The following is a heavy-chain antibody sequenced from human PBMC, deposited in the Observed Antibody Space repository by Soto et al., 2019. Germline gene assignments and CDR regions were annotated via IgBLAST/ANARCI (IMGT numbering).Heavy chain of an antibody. Sequence: EVQLLESGGGLVQPGGSLRLSCAASGFTFSSYAMSWVRQAPGKGLEWVSAISGSGGSTYYADSVKGRFTISRDNSKNTLYLQMNSLRAEDTAVYYCAKSRRRYDSSGYSYFDYWGQGTLVTVSS. CDR3: AKSRRRYDSSGYSYFDY. V-gene: IGHV3-23*01. CDR2: ISGSGGST. CDR1: GFTFSSYA. D-gene: IGHD3-22*01. J-gene: IGHJ4*02.